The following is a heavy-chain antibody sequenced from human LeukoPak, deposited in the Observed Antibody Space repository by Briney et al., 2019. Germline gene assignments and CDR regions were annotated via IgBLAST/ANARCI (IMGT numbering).Heavy chain of an antibody. Sequence: SETLSLTCTVSGGSISSSSYYWGWIRQPPGKGLEWIGSIYYSGSTYYNPSLKSRVTISVDTSKNQFSLKLSSVTAADTAVYYCARRVLLWFGEFQYYYYYYMDVWGKGTTVTVSS. D-gene: IGHD3-10*01. CDR3: ARRVLLWFGEFQYYYYYYMDV. CDR2: IYYSGST. J-gene: IGHJ6*03. V-gene: IGHV4-39*01. CDR1: GGSISSSSYY.